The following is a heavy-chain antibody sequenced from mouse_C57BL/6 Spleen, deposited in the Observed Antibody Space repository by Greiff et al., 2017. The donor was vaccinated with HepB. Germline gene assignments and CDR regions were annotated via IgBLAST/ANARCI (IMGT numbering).Heavy chain of an antibody. J-gene: IGHJ1*03. D-gene: IGHD6-5*01. V-gene: IGHV5-16*01. Sequence: EGKLVESEGGLVQPGSSMKLSCTASGFTFSDYYMAWVRQVPEKGLEWVANINYDGSSTYYLDSLKSRFIISRDNAKNILYLQMSSLKSEDTATYYCAREYARYFDVWGTGTTVTVSS. CDR2: INYDGSST. CDR1: GFTFSDYY. CDR3: AREYARYFDV.